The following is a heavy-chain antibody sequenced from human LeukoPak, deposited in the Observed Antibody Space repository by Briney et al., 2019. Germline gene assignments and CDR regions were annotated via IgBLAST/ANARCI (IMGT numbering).Heavy chain of an antibody. D-gene: IGHD6-6*01. V-gene: IGHV3-30-3*01. J-gene: IGHJ5*02. Sequence: GGSLRLSCAASGFTFSSYWMSWVRQAPGKGLEWVAVISYDGSNKYYADSVKGRFTISRDNSKNTLYLQMNSLRAEDTAVYYCARERSIAAQGWFDPWGQGTLVTVSS. CDR1: GFTFSSYW. CDR3: ARERSIAAQGWFDP. CDR2: ISYDGSNK.